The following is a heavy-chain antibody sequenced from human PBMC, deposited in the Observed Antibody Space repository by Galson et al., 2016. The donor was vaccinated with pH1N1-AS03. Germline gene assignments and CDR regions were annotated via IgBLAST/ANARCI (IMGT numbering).Heavy chain of an antibody. CDR3: TRENRGASDY. J-gene: IGHJ4*02. V-gene: IGHV3-7*01. D-gene: IGHD3-10*01. CDR2: IKQDGSAK. Sequence: SLRLSCAASGFTLSNYWMRWVRQAPGKGLEWVANIKQDGSAKQYVDSVKGRFTISRDNAKNSLYLQMNSLRAEDTAVYLCTRENRGASDYWGQGTLVTVSS. CDR1: GFTLSNYW.